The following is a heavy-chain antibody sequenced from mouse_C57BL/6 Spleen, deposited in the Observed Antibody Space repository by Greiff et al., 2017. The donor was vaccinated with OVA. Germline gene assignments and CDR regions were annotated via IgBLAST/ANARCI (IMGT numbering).Heavy chain of an antibody. D-gene: IGHD2-4*01. CDR2: IYPGSGST. CDR3: ARDDYDLRTWFAY. CDR1: GYTFTSYW. J-gene: IGHJ3*01. Sequence: VQLQQPGAELVKPGASVKMSCKASGYTFTSYWITWVKQRPGQGLEWIGDIYPGSGSTNYNEKFKSKATLTVDTSSSTAYMQLSSLTSEDSAVYYCARDDYDLRTWFAYWGQGTLVTVSA. V-gene: IGHV1-55*01.